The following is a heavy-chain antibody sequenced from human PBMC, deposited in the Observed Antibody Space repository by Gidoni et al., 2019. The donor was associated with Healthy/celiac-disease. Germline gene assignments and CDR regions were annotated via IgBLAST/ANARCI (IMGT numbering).Heavy chain of an antibody. Sequence: QLQLQESGPGLVTPSETLSLTCTVSGGSISSSSYYWGWIRQPPGKGLEWIGSIYYSGSTYYNPSLKSRVTISVDTSKNQFSLKLSSVTAADTAVYYCARRGTGTTRWFDPWGQGTLVTVSS. V-gene: IGHV4-39*01. CDR3: ARRGTGTTRWFDP. CDR2: IYYSGST. J-gene: IGHJ5*02. CDR1: GGSISSSSYY. D-gene: IGHD1-1*01.